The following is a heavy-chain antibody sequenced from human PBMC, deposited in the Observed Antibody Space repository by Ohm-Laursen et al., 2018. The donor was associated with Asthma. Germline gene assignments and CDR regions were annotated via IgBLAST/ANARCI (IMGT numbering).Heavy chain of an antibody. CDR3: ARDRYSNPNWFDP. J-gene: IGHJ5*02. CDR2: IYYSGST. D-gene: IGHD4-11*01. CDR1: GGSISSYY. Sequence: SETLSLTCTVSGGSISSYYWSWIRQPPGKGLEWIGYIYYSGSTNYNPSLKSRVTISVDTSKNQFSLKLSSVTAADTAVYYCARDRYSNPNWFDPWGQGTLVTVSS. V-gene: IGHV4-59*01.